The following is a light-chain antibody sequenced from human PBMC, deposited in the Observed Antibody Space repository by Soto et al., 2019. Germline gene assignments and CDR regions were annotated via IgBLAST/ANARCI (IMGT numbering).Light chain of an antibody. CDR1: QIVSSN. Sequence: IDMTHSPPTLSVSPLSRVAHWFMSSQIVSSNLAWYQQKPGQAPRLLIYGASTRATCIPARFSGSGSGTEFTLTISSLQSEDFVVYYCQQYNNWPPWTFGQGTKVDIK. CDR3: QQYNNWPPWT. J-gene: IGKJ1*01. CDR2: GAS. V-gene: IGKV3-15*01.